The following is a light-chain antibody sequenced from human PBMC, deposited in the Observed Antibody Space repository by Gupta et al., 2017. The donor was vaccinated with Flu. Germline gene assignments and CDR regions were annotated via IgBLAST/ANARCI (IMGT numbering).Light chain of an antibody. V-gene: IGLV3-25*03. CDR1: VLPKQY. CDR3: QSADSSGSWV. J-gene: IGLJ3*02. Sequence: SHPLSQAPSVSVAPGHTAKVTCSGDVLPKQYAYWYQQKPGQAPVLVIFKDTERPSGSPERFSGSSSGTTVTLTISGVQAEDEADYYCQSADSSGSWVFGGGTKLTVL. CDR2: KDT.